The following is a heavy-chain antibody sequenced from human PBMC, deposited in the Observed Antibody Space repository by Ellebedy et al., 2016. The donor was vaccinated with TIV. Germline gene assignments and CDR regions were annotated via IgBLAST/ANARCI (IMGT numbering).Heavy chain of an antibody. V-gene: IGHV5-51*01. CDR1: GYSFTDYW. J-gene: IGHJ5*02. CDR2: IWPGDSEA. D-gene: IGHD3-22*01. CDR3: ARHRRYSSGGHWFDP. Sequence: GESLKISCKGSGYSFTDYWIAWVRQVPGKGLEWMGVIWPGDSEARYSPSFRGHVTISVDKSISSAHLQWSSLEASDTAIYYCARHRRYSSGGHWFDPWGQGTLIIVSS.